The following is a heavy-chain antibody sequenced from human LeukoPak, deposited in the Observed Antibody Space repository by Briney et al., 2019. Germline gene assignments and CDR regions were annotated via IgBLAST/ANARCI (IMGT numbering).Heavy chain of an antibody. CDR2: IRGRSDTT. Sequence: GGSLRLSCAASGFTFTMFSMNWLRQAPGKGLEWIAFIRGRSDTTYYADSVQGRFTISRDNSKNTLYLQMNSLRAEDTAVYYCAKDFQSIAAAGDYWGQGTLVTVSS. J-gene: IGHJ4*02. V-gene: IGHV3-48*01. CDR1: GFTFTMFS. CDR3: AKDFQSIAAAGDY. D-gene: IGHD6-13*01.